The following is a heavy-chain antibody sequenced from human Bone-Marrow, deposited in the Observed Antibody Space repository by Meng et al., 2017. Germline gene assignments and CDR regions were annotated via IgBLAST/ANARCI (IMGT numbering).Heavy chain of an antibody. J-gene: IGHJ5*02. V-gene: IGHV1-2*06. D-gene: IGHD2-2*01. CDR2: INPKPGGT. CDR1: GYTFNGYY. CDR3: ARGPANAANWFDP. Sequence: SVKVSCKASGYTFNGYYIHWVRQAPGQGLEWMGRINPKPGGTNYVQKLQRRVTIPGDTTIITAYMELSSLRSDDTAVYYGARGPANAANWFDPWGQGTLVTVSS.